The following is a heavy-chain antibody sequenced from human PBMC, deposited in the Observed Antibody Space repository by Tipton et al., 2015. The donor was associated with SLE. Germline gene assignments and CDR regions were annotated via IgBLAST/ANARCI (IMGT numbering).Heavy chain of an antibody. J-gene: IGHJ4*02. V-gene: IGHV4-59*12. CDR2: IHYNGAT. D-gene: IGHD6-13*01. CDR3: ARDSGSRAFDY. Sequence: TLSLTCTFSGGSISSYYWTWIRQPPGKGLEWIGSIHYNGATYYNPSLKSRVTISVDTSKNQISLNLSSVTAADTAVYYCARDSGSRAFDYWGQGTLVTVSS. CDR1: GGSISSYY.